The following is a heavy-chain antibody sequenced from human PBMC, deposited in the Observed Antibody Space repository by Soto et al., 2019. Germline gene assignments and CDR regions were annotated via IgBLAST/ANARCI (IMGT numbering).Heavy chain of an antibody. J-gene: IGHJ4*02. CDR3: AKRHHYGSGYSYYFDS. D-gene: IGHD3-10*01. CDR1: GFAFSNYA. V-gene: IGHV3-23*01. CDR2: ISGSDDNT. Sequence: PGGSLRLSCAASGFAFSNYAMSWVRQAPGKGLEWVSVISGSDDNTYYADSVKGRLTISRDNFKNTLYLQMNSLRAEDTAVYFCAKRHHYGSGYSYYFDSWGQGTLVTVSS.